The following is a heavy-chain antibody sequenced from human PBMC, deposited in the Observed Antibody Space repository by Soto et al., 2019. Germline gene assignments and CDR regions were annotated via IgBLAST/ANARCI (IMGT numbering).Heavy chain of an antibody. CDR2: ISSYNGNT. Sequence: SVKPSCKASVYTFIAYGISWVRQAPGQGIEWMGWISSYNGNTNYAQKLQGRVTMTTDTSTTTAYMELRSLRSDDTAVYYCARDRPTSSIRARDYYYAMDVGGQ. CDR1: VYTFIAYG. CDR3: ARDRPTSSIRARDYYYAMDV. V-gene: IGHV1-18*01. D-gene: IGHD6-6*01. J-gene: IGHJ6*02.